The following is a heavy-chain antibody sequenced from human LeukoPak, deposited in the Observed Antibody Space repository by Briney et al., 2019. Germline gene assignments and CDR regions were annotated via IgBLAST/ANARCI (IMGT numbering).Heavy chain of an antibody. CDR3: NYYGSGSYYRGVLDASDI. D-gene: IGHD3-10*01. CDR1: GGSISSGDYY. J-gene: IGHJ3*02. Sequence: SETLSLTCTVSGGSISSGDYYWSWIRQPPGKGLEWIGYIYNNGRTYYNPSLKSRVTISVDTSKNQFSLKLSSVTAADTAVYYCNYYGSGSYYRGVLDASDIWGQGTMVTVSS. V-gene: IGHV4-30-4*01. CDR2: IYNNGRT.